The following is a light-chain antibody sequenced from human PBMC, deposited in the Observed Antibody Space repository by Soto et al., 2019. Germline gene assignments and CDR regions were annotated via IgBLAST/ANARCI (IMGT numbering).Light chain of an antibody. CDR2: AAS. CDR3: RQSYSTPPT. CDR1: QSISSY. V-gene: IGKV1-39*01. J-gene: IGKJ4*01. Sequence: DIPMTQSPSSLSASVGDRVTITCRASQSISSYLNWYQQKPGKAPKLLIYAASSLQSGVPSRFSGSGSGTDFTLTISSLQPEDFATYYCRQSYSTPPTFGGGTKVEIK.